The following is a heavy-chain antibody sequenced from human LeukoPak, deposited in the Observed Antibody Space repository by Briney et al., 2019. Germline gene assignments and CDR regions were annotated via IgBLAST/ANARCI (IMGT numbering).Heavy chain of an antibody. D-gene: IGHD1-1*01. J-gene: IGHJ4*02. CDR3: VRLLDVDY. Sequence: GGSLGLSCAASGFTFTNFWMHSVRHAPGKGLLWVSRISPDGTITDYAGSVKGRFTISRDNPKNMVYLQMDSLRAEDTAVYYCVRLLDVDYWGQETLVSVSS. V-gene: IGHV3-74*01. CDR1: GFTFTNFW. CDR2: ISPDGTIT.